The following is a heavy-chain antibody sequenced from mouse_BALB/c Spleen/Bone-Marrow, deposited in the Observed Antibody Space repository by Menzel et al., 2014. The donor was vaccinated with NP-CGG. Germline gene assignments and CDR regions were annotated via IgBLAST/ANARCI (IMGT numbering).Heavy chain of an antibody. J-gene: IGHJ4*01. CDR2: IRNKANGYTT. Sequence: EVKLVESGGGLVQPGGSLRLSCATSGFTFTDYFMSWVRQPPGKALEWLGFIRNKANGYTTEYSASVKGRFTISRDNSQSILYLQLSTLRPEDSATYYCASSYALDSWGQGTPVTVSS. CDR1: GFTFTDYF. CDR3: ASSYALDS. V-gene: IGHV7-3*02.